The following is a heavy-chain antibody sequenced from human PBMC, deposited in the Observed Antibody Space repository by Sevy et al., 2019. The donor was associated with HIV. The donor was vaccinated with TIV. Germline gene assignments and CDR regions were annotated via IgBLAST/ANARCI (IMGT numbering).Heavy chain of an antibody. J-gene: IGHJ4*02. CDR1: GFTFSSYA. Sequence: GGYLRLSCAASGFTFSSYAMSWVRQAPGKGLERVSAISGSGGSTYYADSVKGRFTISRDNSKNTLYLQMNSLRAEDTAVYYWAKLSRYYDSSGYYEPFDYWGQGTLVYVSS. CDR3: AKLSRYYDSSGYYEPFDY. V-gene: IGHV3-23*01. CDR2: ISGSGGST. D-gene: IGHD3-22*01.